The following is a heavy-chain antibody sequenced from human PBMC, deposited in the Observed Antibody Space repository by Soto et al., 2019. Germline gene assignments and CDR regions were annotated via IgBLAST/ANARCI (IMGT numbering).Heavy chain of an antibody. CDR1: GFTFSSYA. Sequence: EVQLLESGGGLVQPGGSLRLSCAASGFTFSSYAMSWVRQAPGKGLEWVSAISGSGGSTYYADSVKGRFTISRDNSKNTLYLQMNSLRAEDTAVYYCAKVGRGEYYDFWSAVGNHYYYYGMDVWGQGTTVTVSS. CDR2: ISGSGGST. D-gene: IGHD3-3*01. CDR3: AKVGRGEYYDFWSAVGNHYYYYGMDV. V-gene: IGHV3-23*01. J-gene: IGHJ6*02.